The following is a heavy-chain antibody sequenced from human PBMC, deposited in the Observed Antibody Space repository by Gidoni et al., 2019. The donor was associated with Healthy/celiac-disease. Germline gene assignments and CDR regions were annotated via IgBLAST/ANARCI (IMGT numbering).Heavy chain of an antibody. Sequence: EVQLVQSGAEVKKPGESLKISCKGSGYSFTSYRIGWVRQMPGKGLEWMGIIYPGDSDTRYSPSFQGQVTISADKSISTAYLQWSSLKASDTAMYYCARPSGRTTTGSEYFQHWGQGTLVTVSS. CDR3: ARPSGRTTTGSEYFQH. D-gene: IGHD1-26*01. J-gene: IGHJ1*01. CDR2: IYPGDSDT. V-gene: IGHV5-51*03. CDR1: GYSFTSYR.